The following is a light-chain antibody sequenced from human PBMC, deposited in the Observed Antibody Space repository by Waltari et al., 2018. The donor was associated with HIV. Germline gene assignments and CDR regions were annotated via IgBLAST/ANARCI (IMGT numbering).Light chain of an antibody. Sequence: SYVLTQPPSVSVAPGQTARITCVGNNIGCKSAQWYQQTPGQAPILVVYDDTERPSGIPERFSGSNSGNTATLTISRVEAGDEADYYCQVWDSTHYHRGVFGGGTNLTVL. J-gene: IGLJ3*02. CDR3: QVWDSTHYHRGV. V-gene: IGLV3-21*02. CDR1: NIGCKS. CDR2: DDT.